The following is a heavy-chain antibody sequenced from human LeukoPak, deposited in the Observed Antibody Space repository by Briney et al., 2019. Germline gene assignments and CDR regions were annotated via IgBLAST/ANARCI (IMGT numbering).Heavy chain of an antibody. D-gene: IGHD2-15*01. Sequence: GGSLRLSSAPPGFTFSRYSMNWVRQPPGEGLGWVSSISTSGSHIYYADSVKGRFSISRDSARNSVYVQMSSLRAEDTAVYYCARGPQFCSGGSCFGYYFDYWGQGALVTVSS. V-gene: IGHV3-21*01. CDR1: GFTFSRYS. CDR3: ARGPQFCSGGSCFGYYFDY. J-gene: IGHJ4*02. CDR2: ISTSGSHI.